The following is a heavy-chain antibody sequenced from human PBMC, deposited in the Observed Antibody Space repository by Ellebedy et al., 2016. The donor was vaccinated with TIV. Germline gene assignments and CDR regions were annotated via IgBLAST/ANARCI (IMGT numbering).Heavy chain of an antibody. V-gene: IGHV4-34*01. CDR3: ARGRAAVPFDP. Sequence: MPSETLSLTCTVSGGSISSYYWSWIRQPPGKGLEWIGEINHSGSTNYNPSLKSRVTIPVDTSKNQFSLKLSSVTAADTAVYYCARGRAAVPFDPWGQGTLVTVSS. D-gene: IGHD6-13*01. CDR1: GGSISSYY. J-gene: IGHJ5*02. CDR2: INHSGST.